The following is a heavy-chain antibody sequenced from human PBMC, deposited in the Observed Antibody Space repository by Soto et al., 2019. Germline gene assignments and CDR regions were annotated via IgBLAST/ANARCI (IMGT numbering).Heavy chain of an antibody. CDR1: GGTFSSYA. V-gene: IGHV1-69*12. Sequence: QVQLVQSGAAVKKPGSSVKVSCKASGGTFSSYAISWVRQAPGQGLEWMGGIITIFGTANYAQKFQGRVTITADESTSTAYRELSSLRSEDTAVYYCARSMVDFWSGYRYYYYYGMDVWGQGTTVTVSS. J-gene: IGHJ6*02. CDR3: ARSMVDFWSGYRYYYYYGMDV. CDR2: IITIFGTA. D-gene: IGHD3-3*01.